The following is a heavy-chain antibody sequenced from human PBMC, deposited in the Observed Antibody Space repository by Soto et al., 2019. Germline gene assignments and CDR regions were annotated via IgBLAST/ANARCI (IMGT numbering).Heavy chain of an antibody. D-gene: IGHD4-17*01. CDR3: ATSYGYYDHY. CDR1: AGSISSGGYS. CDR2: IYYSGST. J-gene: IGHJ4*01. Sequence: SENLYITCTVSAGSISSGGYSWSWIRQHPGKGLEWIGYIYYSGSTYYNSSLKSRVTISVDTSKNQFSLKLSSVTAADPAGDYCATSYGYYDHYWG. V-gene: IGHV4-31*03.